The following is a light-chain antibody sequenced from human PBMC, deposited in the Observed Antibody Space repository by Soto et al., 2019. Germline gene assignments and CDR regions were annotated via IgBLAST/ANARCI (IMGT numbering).Light chain of an antibody. CDR2: EVS. CDR3: SSYTSSSTLNV. J-gene: IGLJ1*01. Sequence: QSALTQPASVSGSPGQSITISCTGTSSDVGGYNYVSWYQQHPGKAPKLMIYEVSNRPSGVSNRFSGSKSGNTASLTISGLQAEDEADHYCSSYTSSSTLNVFGTGTKLTVL. CDR1: SSDVGGYNY. V-gene: IGLV2-14*01.